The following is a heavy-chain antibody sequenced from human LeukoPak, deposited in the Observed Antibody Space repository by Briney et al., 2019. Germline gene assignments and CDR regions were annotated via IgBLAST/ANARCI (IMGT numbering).Heavy chain of an antibody. CDR3: ATGGDGYTYYYYYMDV. Sequence: GGSLRLSCAASGFTFSSYGMHWVRQAPGKGLEWVAFIWYDGSNKYYADSVKGRFTISRDNSKNTLYLQMNSLRAEDTAVYYCATGGDGYTYYYYYMDVWGKGTTVTVSS. CDR2: IWYDGSNK. CDR1: GFTFSSYG. J-gene: IGHJ6*03. D-gene: IGHD5-18*01. V-gene: IGHV3-30*02.